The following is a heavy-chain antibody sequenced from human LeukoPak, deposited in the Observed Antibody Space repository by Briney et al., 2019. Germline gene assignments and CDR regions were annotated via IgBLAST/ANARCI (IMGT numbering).Heavy chain of an antibody. CDR3: AKGGDYWSGYYSRDP. Sequence: PGRSLRLSCAASGFTFSSYGMHWVRQAPGKGLEWVAVISYDGSNKYYADSVKGRFTISRDNSKNTLYLQMNSLRAEDTAVYYCAKGGDYWSGYYSRDPWGQGTLVTASS. V-gene: IGHV3-30*18. CDR2: ISYDGSNK. D-gene: IGHD3-3*01. J-gene: IGHJ5*02. CDR1: GFTFSSYG.